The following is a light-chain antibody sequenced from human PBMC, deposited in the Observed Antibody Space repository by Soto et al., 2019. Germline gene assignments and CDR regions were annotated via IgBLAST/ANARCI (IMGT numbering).Light chain of an antibody. V-gene: IGKV3-15*01. CDR3: QHYNDWRWT. Sequence: EIVMTQSPATLSVSPGEGATLSCRASQSISSKLAWYQQKRGQAPRLLIYGASTRATGVPARFSGSGSGTEFTLPISSLQSEDLAVYYCQHYNDWRWTFGQGTKVEIK. J-gene: IGKJ1*01. CDR1: QSISSK. CDR2: GAS.